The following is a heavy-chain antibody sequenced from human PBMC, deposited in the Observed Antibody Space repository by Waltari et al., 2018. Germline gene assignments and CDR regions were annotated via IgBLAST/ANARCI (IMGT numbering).Heavy chain of an antibody. Sequence: QVQLQESGPGLVKPSETLSLTCAVSGYSISSGYYWGWIRQPPGKGLEWIGSIYHSGSTNYNPYLKSRVTISVDTSKNQFSRKLCSVTAADTAVYYCARDTLRPSYFDYWGQGTLVTVSS. D-gene: IGHD6-6*01. CDR1: GYSISSGYY. J-gene: IGHJ4*02. V-gene: IGHV4-38-2*02. CDR2: IYHSGST. CDR3: ARDTLRPSYFDY.